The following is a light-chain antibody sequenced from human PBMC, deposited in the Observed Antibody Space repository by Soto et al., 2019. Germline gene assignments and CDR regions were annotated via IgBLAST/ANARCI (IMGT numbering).Light chain of an antibody. CDR2: YAS. Sequence: EIVMTQSPATLSVSPGERVTLSCRASHFISTNLAWYQQRPGQAPSLLIYYASTSATGIPARFSGSGSGTEFSLTISSLQSEDFAVYYCQQYTNWPPVTFGQGTKLEIK. CDR1: HFISTN. V-gene: IGKV3-15*01. J-gene: IGKJ2*01. CDR3: QQYTNWPPVT.